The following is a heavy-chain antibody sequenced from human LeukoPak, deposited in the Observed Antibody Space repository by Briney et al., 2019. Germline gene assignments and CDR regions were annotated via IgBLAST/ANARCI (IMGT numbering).Heavy chain of an antibody. D-gene: IGHD1-14*01. J-gene: IGHJ4*02. Sequence: ASVKVSCKASGYTFTSYGISWVRQAPGQGLEWMGWISAYNGNTNYAQKLQGRVTMTTDTSTSTAYMELRSLRSDDTAVYYCARDPEPYSRVTYLDYWGQGTLVTVSS. CDR1: GYTFTSYG. CDR2: ISAYNGNT. V-gene: IGHV1-18*01. CDR3: ARDPEPYSRVTYLDY.